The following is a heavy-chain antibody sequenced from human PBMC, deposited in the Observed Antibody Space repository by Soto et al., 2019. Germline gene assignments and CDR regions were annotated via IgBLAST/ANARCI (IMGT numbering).Heavy chain of an antibody. Sequence: QVQLQESGPGLVKPSGTLSLTCAVSGDSISSSNWWRWVRQPPGKGLAWIGEISHSGSTNYNPSLKSRVTISVDKSKNQCSLKWSSVTAADTAMYYCARVRALTVGPFDIWGQGTMVTVSS. CDR1: GDSISSSNW. D-gene: IGHD3-9*01. J-gene: IGHJ3*02. CDR2: ISHSGST. V-gene: IGHV4-4*02. CDR3: ARVRALTVGPFDI.